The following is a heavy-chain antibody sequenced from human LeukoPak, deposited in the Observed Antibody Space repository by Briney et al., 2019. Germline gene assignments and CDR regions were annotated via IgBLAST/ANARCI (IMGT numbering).Heavy chain of an antibody. D-gene: IGHD2-8*02. J-gene: IGHJ6*03. CDR1: GGTFSSYA. V-gene: IGHV1-69*05. CDR2: IIPIFGTA. CDR3: ARCRLVVNYYYYMDV. Sequence: SVKVSCKASGGTFSSYAISWVRQAPGQGLEWMGGIIPIFGTANYAQKFQGRVTITTDESTSTAYMELSSLRSEDMAVYYCARCRLVVNYYYYMDVWGKGTTVTVSS.